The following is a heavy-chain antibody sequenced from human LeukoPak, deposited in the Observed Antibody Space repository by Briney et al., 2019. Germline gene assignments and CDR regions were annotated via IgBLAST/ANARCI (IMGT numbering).Heavy chain of an antibody. D-gene: IGHD5-18*01. CDR2: INHTGST. CDR3: ARQRAPVTTFDY. CDR1: DESFSGNY. Sequence: PSETLSLTCAVYDESFSGNYWSWIRQPPGKGLEWIGEINHTGSTNYNPSLKSRVTMSVDTSKKLFSLKLSSVTAADTAVYYCARQRAPVTTFDYWGQGTLVTVSS. J-gene: IGHJ4*02. V-gene: IGHV4-34*01.